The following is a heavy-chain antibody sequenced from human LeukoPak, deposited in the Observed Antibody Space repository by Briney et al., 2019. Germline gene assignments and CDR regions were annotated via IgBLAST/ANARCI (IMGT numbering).Heavy chain of an antibody. J-gene: IGHJ4*02. CDR3: TRDQTGRGYCSGISCYYFDY. V-gene: IGHV3-48*01. CDR1: GLTFSSYS. CDR2: ISSGSSNI. Sequence: GGSLRLSCAASGLTFSSYSMNWVRQAPGKGLEGISYISSGSSNIYYADSVKGRFTISRDNAKNSLYLQMNSLRAEDTAVYYCTRDQTGRGYCSGISCYYFDYWGQGTLVTVSS. D-gene: IGHD2-2*01.